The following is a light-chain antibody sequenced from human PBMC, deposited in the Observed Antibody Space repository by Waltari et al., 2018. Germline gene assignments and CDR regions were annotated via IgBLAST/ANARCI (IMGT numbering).Light chain of an antibody. V-gene: IGKV4-1*01. CDR3: QQYYSMPLT. CDR1: QSIFYSSNNKND. Sequence: DIVMTQSPDSLAVSLGERVSINCKSSQSIFYSSNNKNDLAWYQQKPGQPPKLLLYWASSREFGVRKRFSGSGSGTDFTLTISSLEAEDVAIYYCQQYYSMPLTFGPGTTVEI. CDR2: WAS. J-gene: IGKJ3*01.